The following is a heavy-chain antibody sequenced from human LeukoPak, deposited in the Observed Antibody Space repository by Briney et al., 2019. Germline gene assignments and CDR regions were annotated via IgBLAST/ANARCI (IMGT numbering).Heavy chain of an antibody. CDR3: ARGRYSGSYYADY. CDR2: ISYDGSNK. D-gene: IGHD1-26*01. J-gene: IGHJ4*02. Sequence: GGSLRLSCAASGFTFSSYGMHWVRQAPGKGLEWVAVISYDGSNKYYADSVKGRFTISRDNAKNSLYLQMNSLRAEGTAVYYCARGRYSGSYYADYWGQGTLVTVSS. V-gene: IGHV3-30*05. CDR1: GFTFSSYG.